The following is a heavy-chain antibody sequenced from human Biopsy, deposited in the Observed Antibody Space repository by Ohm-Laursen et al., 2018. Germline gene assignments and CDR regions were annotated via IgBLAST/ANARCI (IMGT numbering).Heavy chain of an antibody. J-gene: IGHJ6*02. CDR2: IYYSVMT. CDR1: GDSVTKYY. CDR3: ARDSGILNYGNFKYYHYYGMNV. D-gene: IGHD4-11*01. V-gene: IGHV4-59*02. Sequence: ETLSLTCTVSGDSVTKYYWSWIRQPPGKGLEWIGHIYYSVMTNYNPSLQSRVSISVDTSRNQVSLTLSSVTAADTAVYYCARDSGILNYGNFKYYHYYGMNVWGQGTKVTVSS.